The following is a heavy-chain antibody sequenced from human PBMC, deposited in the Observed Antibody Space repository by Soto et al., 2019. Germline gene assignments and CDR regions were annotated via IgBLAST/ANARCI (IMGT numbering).Heavy chain of an antibody. CDR3: ARALRGYSYGHYYYYGMDV. V-gene: IGHV4-59*01. Sequence: SETLSLTCTVSGGSISSYYWSWIRQPPGKGLEWIGYIYYSGSTNYNPSLKSRVTISVDTSKNQFSLKLSSVTDADTAVYYCARALRGYSYGHYYYYGMDVWGQGTTVTVSS. CDR1: GGSISSYY. CDR2: IYYSGST. J-gene: IGHJ6*02. D-gene: IGHD5-18*01.